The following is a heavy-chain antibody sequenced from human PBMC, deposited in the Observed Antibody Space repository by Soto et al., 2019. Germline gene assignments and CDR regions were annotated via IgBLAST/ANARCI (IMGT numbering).Heavy chain of an antibody. CDR3: ARDRGKDIVSDLDY. D-gene: IGHD2-15*01. CDR1: GFTFSSYA. V-gene: IGHV3-30-3*01. CDR2: ISYDGSNK. Sequence: GGSLRLSCAASGFTFSSYAMHWVRQAPGKGLEWVAVISYDGSNKYYADSVKGRFTISRDNSKNTLYLQMNSLRAEDTAVYYCARDRGKDIVSDLDYWGQGTLVTVSS. J-gene: IGHJ4*02.